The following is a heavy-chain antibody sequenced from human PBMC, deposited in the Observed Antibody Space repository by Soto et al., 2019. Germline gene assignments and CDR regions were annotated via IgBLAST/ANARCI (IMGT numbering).Heavy chain of an antibody. V-gene: IGHV4-30-4*01. CDR2: VSSLGIS. CDR3: ATYSGDTGWQFDF. D-gene: IGHD2-21*02. J-gene: IGHJ4*02. CDR1: GASISSGDYY. Sequence: SETLSLTCTVSGASISSGDYYYSWIRQSPGKGLECLGYVSSLGISYYNPSLESRLNISGDTSKNQFFLKLTSVTAADTAVYYCATYSGDTGWQFDFWGQGTLVTVSS.